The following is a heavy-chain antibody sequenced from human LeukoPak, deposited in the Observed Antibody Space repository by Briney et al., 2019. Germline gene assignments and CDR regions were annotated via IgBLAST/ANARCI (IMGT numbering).Heavy chain of an antibody. J-gene: IGHJ6*04. CDR1: GFPFSSYA. CDR3: AKASAGSGRALYYCGMDV. CDR2: ISASGGST. Sequence: QPGGSLRLSCAASGFPFSSYAMTWVRQAPGKGLEWVSAISASGGSTYYADSVRGRFTISRDNSKNTLYLQMNSLRAEDTAVYYCAKASAGSGRALYYCGMDVWGKGTTVTVSS. D-gene: IGHD3-10*01. V-gene: IGHV3-23*01.